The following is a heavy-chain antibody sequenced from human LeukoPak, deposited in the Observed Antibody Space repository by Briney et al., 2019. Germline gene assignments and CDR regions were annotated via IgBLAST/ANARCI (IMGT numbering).Heavy chain of an antibody. CDR3: ARQDIVVVPAAIAWFDP. D-gene: IGHD2-2*01. J-gene: IGHJ5*02. Sequence: SETLSLTCAVSGYSISSGYYWGWIRQPPGKGLEWIGSIYHSGSTYSNPSLKRRVTISVDTSKNKFSLKLSSVTAADTAVYYCARQDIVVVPAAIAWFDPWGQGTLVTVSS. V-gene: IGHV4-38-2*01. CDR2: IYHSGST. CDR1: GYSISSGYY.